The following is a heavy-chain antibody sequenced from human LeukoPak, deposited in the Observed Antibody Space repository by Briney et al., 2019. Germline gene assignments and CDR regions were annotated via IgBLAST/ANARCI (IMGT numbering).Heavy chain of an antibody. CDR2: IHNTGTPI. Sequence: GGSLRLSCAASGFTFSSYDMYWVRQAPGKELEWVSYIHNTGTPIYYADSVKGRFSISRDNAKNALYLQMNSLRAEDTAVYYCARDYGGNPGYWGQGTLVTVSS. J-gene: IGHJ4*02. CDR3: ARDYGGNPGY. D-gene: IGHD4-23*01. V-gene: IGHV3-48*03. CDR1: GFTFSSYD.